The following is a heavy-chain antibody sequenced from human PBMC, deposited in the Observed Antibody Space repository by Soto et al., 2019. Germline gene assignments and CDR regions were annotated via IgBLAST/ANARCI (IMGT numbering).Heavy chain of an antibody. J-gene: IGHJ6*02. CDR2: INSDGRST. Sequence: PGGSLRLSCAASGFTLSNFWMHWVRQAPGEGLEWVSRINSDGRSTSYVDSVKGRFTISRDNANNTLYLEMNSLRAEDTAVYFCARGGRYRENYYFGMDVWGQGTTVTVSS. CDR1: GFTLSNFW. D-gene: IGHD1-26*01. V-gene: IGHV3-74*01. CDR3: ARGGRYRENYYFGMDV.